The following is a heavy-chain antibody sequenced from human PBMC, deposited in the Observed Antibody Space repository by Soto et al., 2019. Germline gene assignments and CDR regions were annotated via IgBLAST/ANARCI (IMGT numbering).Heavy chain of an antibody. CDR1: GFTVSSYG. CDR3: AKDSSGYYFGPFDY. CDR2: ISYDGSNK. J-gene: IGHJ4*02. Sequence: QVQLVESGGGVVQPGRSLRLSCAASGFTVSSYGMHWVRQAPGKGLEWVAVISYDGSNKYYADSVKGRFTISRDNSKNTLYLQMNSLRAEDTAVYYCAKDSSGYYFGPFDYWGQGTLVTVSS. D-gene: IGHD3-22*01. V-gene: IGHV3-30*18.